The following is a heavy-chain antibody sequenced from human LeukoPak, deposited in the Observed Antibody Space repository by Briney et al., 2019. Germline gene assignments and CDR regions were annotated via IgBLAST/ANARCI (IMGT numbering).Heavy chain of an antibody. D-gene: IGHD1-26*01. CDR1: GFTFSSYG. CDR2: IWYDGSNK. V-gene: IGHV3-33*01. Sequence: GGSLRLSCAASGFTFSSYGVHWVRQAPGQGLEWVALIWYDGSNKYYADSVKGRFTISRDNSKNTVYLQMNSLRVEDTAIYYCARDRPTGSYYSIDYWGQGTLATVSS. CDR3: ARDRPTGSYYSIDY. J-gene: IGHJ4*02.